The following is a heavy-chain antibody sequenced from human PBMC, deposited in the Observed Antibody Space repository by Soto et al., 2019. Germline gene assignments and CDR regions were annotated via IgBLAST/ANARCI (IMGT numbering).Heavy chain of an antibody. D-gene: IGHD6-6*01. J-gene: IGHJ4*02. CDR2: ISQSGNT. CDR3: ARAPKVRGSSQPRLDF. V-gene: IGHV4-34*01. Sequence: PSYTLALSCSFYSEFFRGYYWGGIRQPPGKGLEWIGEISQSGNTNYSPSLKSRVSISIDTSKTQSSLNLASVSAAHTAVYYCARAPKVRGSSQPRLDFWGQGTLVTVSS. CDR1: SEFFRGYY.